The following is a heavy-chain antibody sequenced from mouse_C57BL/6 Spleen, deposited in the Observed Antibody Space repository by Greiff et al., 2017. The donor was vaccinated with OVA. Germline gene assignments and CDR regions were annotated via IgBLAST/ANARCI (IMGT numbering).Heavy chain of an antibody. CDR3: ANYYGSVWFAY. D-gene: IGHD1-1*01. J-gene: IGHJ3*01. CDR2: ISSGSSTI. V-gene: IGHV5-17*01. CDR1: GFTFSDYG. Sequence: EVKVVESGGGLVKPGGSLKLSCAASGFTFSDYGMHWVRQAPEKGLEWVAYISSGSSTIYYADTVKGRFTISRDNAKNTLFLQMTSLRSEDTAMYYCANYYGSVWFAYWGQGTLVTVSA.